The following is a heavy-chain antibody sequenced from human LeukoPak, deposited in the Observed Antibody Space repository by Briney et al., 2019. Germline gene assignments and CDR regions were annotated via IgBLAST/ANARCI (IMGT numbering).Heavy chain of an antibody. CDR3: AREAFFGDYGDYYGMDV. Sequence: GGSLRLSCAASGFTFSSYSMNWVRQAPGKGLEWVSYISSSSSTIYYADSVKGRFTISRDNAKNSLYLQMKSLRDEDTAVYYCAREAFFGDYGDYYGMDVWGQGTTVTVSS. V-gene: IGHV3-48*02. D-gene: IGHD4-17*01. CDR1: GFTFSSYS. J-gene: IGHJ6*02. CDR2: ISSSSSTI.